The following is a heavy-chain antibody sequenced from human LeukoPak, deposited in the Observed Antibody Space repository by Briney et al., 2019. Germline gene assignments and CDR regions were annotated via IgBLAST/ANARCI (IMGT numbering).Heavy chain of an antibody. CDR3: ARGRYYYDSSGYYYPPAH. CDR2: IIPIFGTA. CDR1: GGTSSSYA. J-gene: IGHJ4*02. V-gene: IGHV1-69*13. Sequence: SVKVSCKASGGTSSSYAISWVRQAPGQGLEWMGGIIPIFGTANYAQKFQGRVTITADESTSTAYMELSSLRSEDTAVYYCARGRYYYDSSGYYYPPAHWGQGTLVTVSS. D-gene: IGHD3-22*01.